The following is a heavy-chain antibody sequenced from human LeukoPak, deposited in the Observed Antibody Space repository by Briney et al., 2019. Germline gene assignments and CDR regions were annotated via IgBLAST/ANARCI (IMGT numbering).Heavy chain of an antibody. V-gene: IGHV3-11*04. D-gene: IGHD5-18*01. Sequence: GGSLRLSCAASGFTFSDYYMSWIRQAPGKGLEWVSYISSSGSTIYYADSVKGRFTISRDNAKNSLYLQMNSLRAEDTAVYYCARVRIQLWPYFDYWGQGTLVTVSS. CDR2: ISSSGSTI. CDR1: GFTFSDYY. J-gene: IGHJ4*02. CDR3: ARVRIQLWPYFDY.